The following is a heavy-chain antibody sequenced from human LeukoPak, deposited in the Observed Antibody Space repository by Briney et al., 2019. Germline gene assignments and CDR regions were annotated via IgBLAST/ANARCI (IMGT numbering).Heavy chain of an antibody. Sequence: SETLSLTCTGSGGSISSYYWSWIRQPPGKGLEWIGYIYYSGSTNYNPSLKSRVTISVDTSKNQFSLKLSSVTAADTAVYYCARQSNWEYYFDYWGQGTLVTVSS. V-gene: IGHV4-59*08. CDR2: IYYSGST. J-gene: IGHJ4*02. CDR3: ARQSNWEYYFDY. D-gene: IGHD1-26*01. CDR1: GGSISSYY.